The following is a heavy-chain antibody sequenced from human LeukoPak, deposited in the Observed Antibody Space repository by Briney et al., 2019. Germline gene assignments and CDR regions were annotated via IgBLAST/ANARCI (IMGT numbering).Heavy chain of an antibody. J-gene: IGHJ4*02. D-gene: IGHD3-9*01. Sequence: ASVKVSCKASGYTFTGYYMHWVRQAPGQGLEWMGWISAYNGNTNYAQKLQGRVTMTTDTSTSTAYMELRSLRSDDTAVYYCARDWDILTGFDYWGQGTLVTVSS. CDR1: GYTFTGYY. CDR2: ISAYNGNT. CDR3: ARDWDILTGFDY. V-gene: IGHV1-18*04.